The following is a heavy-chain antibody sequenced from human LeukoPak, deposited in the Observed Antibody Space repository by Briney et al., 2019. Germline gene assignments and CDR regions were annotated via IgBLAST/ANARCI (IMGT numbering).Heavy chain of an antibody. CDR3: ARLTTAGYLNH. CDR2: IYYSGRT. V-gene: IGHV4-59*08. CDR1: GDSIGGYY. J-gene: IGHJ4*02. D-gene: IGHD6-19*01. Sequence: SETLPLTCTVSGDSIGGYYWSWIRQPPGEGLEWIAYIYYSGRTNSNPSLKSRVTISLDTSKNQFSLKLSSVTAADTAVYYCARLTTAGYLNHWGQGTLVTVSS.